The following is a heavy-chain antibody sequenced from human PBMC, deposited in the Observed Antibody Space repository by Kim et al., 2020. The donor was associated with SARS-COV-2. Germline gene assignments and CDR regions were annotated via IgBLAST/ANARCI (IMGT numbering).Heavy chain of an antibody. CDR1: GFTFSNYG. CDR3: ARDTSSWYYFDY. D-gene: IGHD6-13*01. Sequence: GGSLRLSCAASGFTFSNYGMHWVRQAPGKGLEWVAIICYDGSNNYYADSVKARFTISRNNAKNTLYLHMNSLRAEDTAVYYCARDTSSWYYFDYWGQGTLVTVSS. CDR2: ICYDGSNN. J-gene: IGHJ4*02. V-gene: IGHV3-33*01.